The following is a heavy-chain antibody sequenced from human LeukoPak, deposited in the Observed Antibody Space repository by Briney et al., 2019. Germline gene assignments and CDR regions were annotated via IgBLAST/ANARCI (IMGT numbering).Heavy chain of an antibody. CDR3: ARAGTGFN. Sequence: GASAKVSCKASGYTFTSYDINWVRQATGRGLEWMGWMNPNSGDTGYAEKFQGRVIMTRNTSISTAYMELSSLRSEDTAVYYCARAGTGFNWGQGTLVTVSS. J-gene: IGHJ4*02. V-gene: IGHV1-8*01. D-gene: IGHD3-10*01. CDR1: GYTFTSYD. CDR2: MNPNSGDT.